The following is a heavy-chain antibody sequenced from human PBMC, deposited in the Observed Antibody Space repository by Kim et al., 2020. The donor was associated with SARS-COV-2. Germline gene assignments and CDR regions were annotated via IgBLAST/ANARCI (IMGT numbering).Heavy chain of an antibody. J-gene: IGHJ4*02. V-gene: IGHV3-7*04. Sequence: VDSVKGRFTLSRDHAKNALYLQMNRLRAEDTAVYYCARVYGDYDYYFGYWGQGTLVTVSS. D-gene: IGHD4-17*01. CDR3: ARVYGDYDYYFGY.